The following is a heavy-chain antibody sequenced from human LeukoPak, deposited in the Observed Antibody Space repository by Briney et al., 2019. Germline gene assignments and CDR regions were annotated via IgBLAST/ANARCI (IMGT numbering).Heavy chain of an antibody. CDR1: GFTFSSYE. CDR3: ASSTRTRLQPDY. D-gene: IGHD4-11*01. V-gene: IGHV3-48*03. Sequence: GGSLRLSCAASGFTFSSYEMNGVRQAPGKGLEWVSYISSSGSTIYYADSVKGRFTISRDNAKNSLYLQMNSLRAEDTAVYYCASSTRTRLQPDYWGQGTLVTVSS. CDR2: ISSSGSTI. J-gene: IGHJ4*02.